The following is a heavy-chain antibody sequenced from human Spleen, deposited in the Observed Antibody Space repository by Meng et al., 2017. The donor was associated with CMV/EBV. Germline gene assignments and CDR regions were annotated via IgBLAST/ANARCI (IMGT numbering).Heavy chain of an antibody. CDR2: IYSGGST. D-gene: IGHD3-22*01. CDR3: VRHSSGPLGYFDY. V-gene: IGHV3-53*01. J-gene: IGHJ4*02. Sequence: GGSLRLSCAASGFTVSSNYMSWVRQAPGKGLEWVSVIYSGGSTYYADSVKGRFTISRDNSKNTLYLQMNSLRAEDTATYYCVRHSSGPLGYFDYWGQGTLVTVSS. CDR1: GFTVSSNY.